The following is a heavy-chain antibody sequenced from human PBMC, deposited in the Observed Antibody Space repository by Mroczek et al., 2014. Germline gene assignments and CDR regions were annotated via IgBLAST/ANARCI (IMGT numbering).Heavy chain of an antibody. J-gene: IGHJ4*02. V-gene: IGHV4-39*01. CDR1: GGSISSSSYY. Sequence: QVQLQQWGAGLLKPSETLSLTCTVSGGSISSSSYYWGWIRQPPGKGLEWIGSIYYSGSTYYNPSLKSRVTISVDTSKNQFSLKLSSVTAADTAVYYCARHSLAYYYDSSGYPAIIDYWGQGTLVTVSS. D-gene: IGHD3-22*01. CDR2: IYYSGST. CDR3: ARHSLAYYYDSSGYPAIIDY.